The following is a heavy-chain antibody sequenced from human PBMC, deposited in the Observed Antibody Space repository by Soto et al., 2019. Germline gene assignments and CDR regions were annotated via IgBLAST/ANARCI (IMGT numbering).Heavy chain of an antibody. CDR3: ARGDRGAFDL. CDR2: IHSDGSST. D-gene: IGHD1-26*01. J-gene: IGHJ3*01. V-gene: IGHV3-74*01. Sequence: EVQLVESGGGLVQPGESLRLSCAASGFTFSYYWMHWVRQAPGKGLVWVSRIHSDGSSTTYEDSVKGRFTISRDNARNTLYLQMNSLRAEDTAVYYCARGDRGAFDLWGQGTVVTVSS. CDR1: GFTFSYYW.